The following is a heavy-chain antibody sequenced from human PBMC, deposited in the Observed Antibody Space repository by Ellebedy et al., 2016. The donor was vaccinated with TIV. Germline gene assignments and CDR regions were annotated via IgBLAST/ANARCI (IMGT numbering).Heavy chain of an antibody. Sequence: GESLKISXAASGFTFSSYWMSWVRQAPGKGLEWVANIKQDGSEKYYVDSVKGRFTISRDNAKNSLYLQMNSLRAEDTAVYYCARDTPTYSGYDWGDYYYYYGMDVWGQGTTVTVSS. D-gene: IGHD5-12*01. CDR1: GFTFSSYW. J-gene: IGHJ6*02. V-gene: IGHV3-7*01. CDR3: ARDTPTYSGYDWGDYYYYYGMDV. CDR2: IKQDGSEK.